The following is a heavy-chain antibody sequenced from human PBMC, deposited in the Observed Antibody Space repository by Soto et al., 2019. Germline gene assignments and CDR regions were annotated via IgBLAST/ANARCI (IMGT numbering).Heavy chain of an antibody. CDR2: ISYDGSNK. CDR3: ANALGDLYSNYSPFDY. J-gene: IGHJ4*02. V-gene: IGHV3-30*18. D-gene: IGHD4-4*01. CDR1: GFTFSSYG. Sequence: GGSLRLSCAASGFTFSSYGMHWVRQAPGKGLEWVAVISYDGSNKYYADSVKGRFTIPRDNSKNTLYLQMNSLRAEDTAVYYCANALGDLYSNYSPFDYWGQGTLVTVSS.